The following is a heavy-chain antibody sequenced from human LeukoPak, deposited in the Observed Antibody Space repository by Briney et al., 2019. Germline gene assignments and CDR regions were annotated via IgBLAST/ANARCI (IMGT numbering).Heavy chain of an antibody. D-gene: IGHD6-13*01. Sequence: GASVKVSCKASGYTFTSYGISWVRQAPGQGLEWMGWISAYNGNTNYAQELQGRVTMTTDTSTSTAYMELRSLRSDDTAVYYCAREKIRQQLDPWYFDYWGQGTLVTVSS. CDR3: AREKIRQQLDPWYFDY. V-gene: IGHV1-18*01. J-gene: IGHJ4*02. CDR2: ISAYNGNT. CDR1: GYTFTSYG.